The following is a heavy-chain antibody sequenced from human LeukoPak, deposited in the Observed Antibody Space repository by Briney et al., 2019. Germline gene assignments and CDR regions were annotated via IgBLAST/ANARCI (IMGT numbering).Heavy chain of an antibody. V-gene: IGHV5-51*01. CDR3: ARHQSGRRYDALDV. Sequence: GESLKIFCKTSGYSFTTYWIDWVRQMPGKGLEWMGIIYPGDSDTTYSPSFQGQVTISVDKSTSTTYLQWTSLKASDTAMYYCARHQSGRRYDALDVWGQGTMVTVSS. CDR2: IYPGDSDT. J-gene: IGHJ3*01. D-gene: IGHD3-3*01. CDR1: GYSFTTYW.